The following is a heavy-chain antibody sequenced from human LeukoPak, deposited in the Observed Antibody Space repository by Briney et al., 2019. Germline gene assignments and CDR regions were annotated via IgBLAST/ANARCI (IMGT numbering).Heavy chain of an antibody. J-gene: IGHJ6*03. D-gene: IGHD3-10*01. CDR1: GLSFSSFA. CDR3: AKAFGGLRLEDYYMDV. Sequence: GGSLRLSCAASGLSFSSFAMSWVRQGPARGLEWVSSIRGNGETFYADSVKGRFTISRDNSKNTLYLQMNSLRAEDTAVYYCAKAFGGLRLEDYYMDVWGKGTTVTVSS. V-gene: IGHV3-23*01. CDR2: IRGNGET.